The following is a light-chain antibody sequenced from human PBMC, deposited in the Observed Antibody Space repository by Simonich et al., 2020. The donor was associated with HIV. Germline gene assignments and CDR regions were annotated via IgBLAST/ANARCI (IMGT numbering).Light chain of an antibody. J-gene: IGKJ4*01. CDR2: YAS. Sequence: EIVLTQSPATLSLSPGERATLSCRASPSVSSYLAWYQQKPGQAPRLLIYYASNRATGIPARFSGSGSGTDFTLTISSLEPEDFAVYYCQQRSNWLTFGGGTKVEIK. V-gene: IGKV3-11*01. CDR3: QQRSNWLT. CDR1: PSVSSY.